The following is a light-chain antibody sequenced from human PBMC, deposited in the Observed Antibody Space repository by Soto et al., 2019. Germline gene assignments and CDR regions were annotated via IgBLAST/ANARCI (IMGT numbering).Light chain of an antibody. CDR1: QSVNSD. J-gene: IGKJ1*01. V-gene: IGKV3-15*01. CDR3: QQYKYWPRT. Sequence: EVVMTQSPAILSVSPGERATLSCRASQSVNSDLAWYQQKPGQAPRLLIQGASTRATGIPARFSGSGSGTEFTLTISSLQSEDFAVYYCQQYKYWPRTFGQGTMVDIK. CDR2: GAS.